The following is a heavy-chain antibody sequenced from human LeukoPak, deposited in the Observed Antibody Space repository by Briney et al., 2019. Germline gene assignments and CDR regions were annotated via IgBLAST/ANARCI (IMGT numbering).Heavy chain of an antibody. D-gene: IGHD1-20*01. CDR1: GGSISSGGYY. V-gene: IGHV4-31*03. CDR2: IYYSGST. J-gene: IGHJ5*02. CDR3: ARVFTCNWNHPDWFDP. Sequence: PSETLSLTCTVSGGSISSGGYYWSWIRQHPGKGLEWIGYIYYSGSTYYNPSLKSRVTISVDTSKNQFSLKLSSVTAADTAVYYCARVFTCNWNHPDWFDPWGQGTLVTVSS.